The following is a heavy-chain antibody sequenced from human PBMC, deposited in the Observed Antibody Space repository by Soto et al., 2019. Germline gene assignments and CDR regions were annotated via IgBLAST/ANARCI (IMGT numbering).Heavy chain of an antibody. Sequence: EVQLLESGGGLVQPGGSLRLSCAASGFTFSSYAMTWARQAPGKGLEWVSGISGSGGSTYYADSVKGRFTISRDNSKKTLDLQMNSLRAEDTAVYYCAKDRVTTLRGLAANSHWGQGTLVTVSS. CDR3: AKDRVTTLRGLAANSH. D-gene: IGHD1-1*01. CDR1: GFTFSSYA. V-gene: IGHV3-23*01. CDR2: ISGSGGST. J-gene: IGHJ4*02.